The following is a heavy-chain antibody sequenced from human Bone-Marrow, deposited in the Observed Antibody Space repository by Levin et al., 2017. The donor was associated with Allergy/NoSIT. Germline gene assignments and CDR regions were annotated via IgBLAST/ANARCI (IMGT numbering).Heavy chain of an antibody. V-gene: IGHV3-30*18. CDR1: GFTVNAYA. CDR3: AKDLSTTSGGWWTHYFDS. Sequence: PGGSLRLSCVASGFTVNAYALHWVRQAPGKGLGLEWVALISSDGSSKYYADSVKGRFALSRDSSKNTVYLQMDSLRTEDTAIYYCAKDLSTTSGGWWTHYFDSWGQGTLVTVSS. D-gene: IGHD2-15*01. CDR2: ISSDGSSK. J-gene: IGHJ4*02.